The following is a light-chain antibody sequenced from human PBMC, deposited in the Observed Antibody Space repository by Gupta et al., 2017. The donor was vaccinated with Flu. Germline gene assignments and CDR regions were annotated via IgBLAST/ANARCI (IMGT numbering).Light chain of an antibody. CDR1: SSDVGGYDY. CDR3: SSYTSSSDIYV. J-gene: IGLJ1*01. Sequence: QSALTQPASVSGSPGQSITITCTGTSSDVGGYDYVSWYQQHPGKAPKLITYEVSNRPSGVSNRFSGSKSGTTASLTIAGLQAEDEADYYCSSYTSSSDIYVFGPGTKVTVL. CDR2: EVS. V-gene: IGLV2-14*01.